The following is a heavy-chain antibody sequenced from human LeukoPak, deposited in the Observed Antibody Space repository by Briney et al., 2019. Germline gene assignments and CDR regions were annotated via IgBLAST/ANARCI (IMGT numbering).Heavy chain of an antibody. D-gene: IGHD3/OR15-3a*01. CDR1: GFNFNTYS. CDR2: ISGLSTYI. Sequence: GGSLRLSCAASGFNFNTYSMNWVRQAPGKGLEWVSSISGLSTYIYYPDSMKGRFTISRDNAKNSLFLQVSSLRAEDTAVYFCARSAGTGGPYYFDYWGQGSLVTVSS. J-gene: IGHJ4*02. CDR3: ARSAGTGGPYYFDY. V-gene: IGHV3-21*04.